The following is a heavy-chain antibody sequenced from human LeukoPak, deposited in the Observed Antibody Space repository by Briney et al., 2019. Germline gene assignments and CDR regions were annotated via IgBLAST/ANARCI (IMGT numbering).Heavy chain of an antibody. V-gene: IGHV3-30*02. CDR2: IWYDGSNK. CDR1: GFTFSSYA. Sequence: PGGSLRLSCAPSGFTFSSYAMHWVRQAPGKGLEWVAVIWYDGSNKYYADSVKGRFTISRDNSKITLYLQMNSLRAEDTAVYYCAKEGCSSTSCYTGIGGGWFDPWGQGTLVTVSS. D-gene: IGHD2-2*02. CDR3: AKEGCSSTSCYTGIGGGWFDP. J-gene: IGHJ5*02.